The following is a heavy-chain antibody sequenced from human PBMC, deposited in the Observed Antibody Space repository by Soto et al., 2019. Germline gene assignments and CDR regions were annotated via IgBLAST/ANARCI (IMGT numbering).Heavy chain of an antibody. CDR2: INHSGSA. Sequence: PSETLSLTCDVYGGSFIGYIWTWIRQNPGKGLQWIGQINHSGSANYNPSLKSRVTISVHTSKSQFSLELSSVTAADTAVYYCARGLISGSHYAGGWYYFDSWGQGTQVTVSS. V-gene: IGHV4-34*01. D-gene: IGHD1-26*01. CDR1: GGSFIGYI. CDR3: ARGLISGSHYAGGWYYFDS. J-gene: IGHJ4*02.